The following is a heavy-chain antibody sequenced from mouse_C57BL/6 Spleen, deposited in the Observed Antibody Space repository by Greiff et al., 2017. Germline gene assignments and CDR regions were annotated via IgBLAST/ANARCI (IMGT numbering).Heavy chain of an antibody. CDR1: GYTFTSYW. J-gene: IGHJ2*01. CDR3: TRELGPYYFDY. D-gene: IGHD4-1*01. CDR2: IYPGNSDT. V-gene: IGHV1-5*01. Sequence: EVQLQQSGTVLARPGASVKMSCKTSGYTFTSYWMHWVKQRPGQGLEWVGAIYPGNSDTSYNQKFKGKAKLTAVTSASTAYMELSSLTNEDSAVYYCTRELGPYYFDYWGQGTPLTVSS.